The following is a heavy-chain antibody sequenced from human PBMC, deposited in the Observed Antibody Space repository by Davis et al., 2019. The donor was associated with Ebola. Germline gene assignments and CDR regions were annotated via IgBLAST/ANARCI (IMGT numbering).Heavy chain of an antibody. CDR3: ARDEGPPLGDGYNYNAFDI. J-gene: IGHJ3*02. V-gene: IGHV1-18*01. CDR2: ISAYNGNT. D-gene: IGHD5-24*01. CDR1: GYTFTSYG. Sequence: AASVKVSCMASGYTFTSYGISWVRQAPGQGLEWMGWISAYNGNTNYAQKLQGRVTMTTDTSTSTAYMELRSLRSDDTAVYYCARDEGPPLGDGYNYNAFDIWGQGTMVTVSS.